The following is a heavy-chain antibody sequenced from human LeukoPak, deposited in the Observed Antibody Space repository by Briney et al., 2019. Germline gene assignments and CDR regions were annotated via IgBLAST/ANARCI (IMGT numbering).Heavy chain of an antibody. CDR3: ARYHRSSGWYYFDH. Sequence: SETLSLTCTVSGGSISTYSWSWIRQPPGKGLEWVGYVSYSGNTNYNPSLKSRVTISVDTSKNQFSLNLSSVTAADTAVYYCARYHRSSGWYYFDHWGQGTLVTVSS. J-gene: IGHJ4*02. CDR2: VSYSGNT. CDR1: GGSISTYS. D-gene: IGHD6-19*01. V-gene: IGHV4-59*01.